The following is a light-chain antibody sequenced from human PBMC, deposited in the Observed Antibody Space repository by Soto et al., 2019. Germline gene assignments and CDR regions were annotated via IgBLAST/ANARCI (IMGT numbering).Light chain of an antibody. J-gene: IGKJ4*01. CDR2: AAS. Sequence: IQMTQSPSSLSASVGDRITITCRASQSIRADLGWYQQKPGKAPKRLIYAASSLQSGVPSRFSGSGSGTEFTLTISSLQPEDFATYYCLQHNSYPLTFGGGTKVDIK. V-gene: IGKV1-17*01. CDR3: LQHNSYPLT. CDR1: QSIRAD.